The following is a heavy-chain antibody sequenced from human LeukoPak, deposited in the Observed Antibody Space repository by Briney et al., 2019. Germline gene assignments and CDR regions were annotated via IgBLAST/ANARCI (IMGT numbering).Heavy chain of an antibody. J-gene: IGHJ4*02. D-gene: IGHD3-22*01. V-gene: IGHV4-4*07. CDR3: ARGREQTWYYDSSGYYFDY. CDR2: IYTSGST. Sequence: SETLSLTCTVSGGSISSYYWSWIRQPAGKGLEWIGRIYTSGSTNYNPSLKSRVTISVDTSKNQFSLKLSSVTAADTAVYYCARGREQTWYYDSSGYYFDYWGQGTLVTVSS. CDR1: GGSISSYY.